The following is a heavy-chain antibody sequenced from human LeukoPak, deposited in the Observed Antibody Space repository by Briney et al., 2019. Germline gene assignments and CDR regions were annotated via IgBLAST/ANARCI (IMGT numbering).Heavy chain of an antibody. D-gene: IGHD1-14*01. CDR2: ISPTGGST. V-gene: IGHV1-46*01. CDR1: GYTFTSYN. J-gene: IGHJ4*02. Sequence: ASVKVSCKASGYTFTSYNIHWVRQAPGQGLEWMGIISPTGGSTGYAQKFQGRVTMTRDTSTTTVYMEMSSLRSEDTAVYYCARDIAGGWNYFDYWGQGTLVTASS. CDR3: ARDIAGGWNYFDY.